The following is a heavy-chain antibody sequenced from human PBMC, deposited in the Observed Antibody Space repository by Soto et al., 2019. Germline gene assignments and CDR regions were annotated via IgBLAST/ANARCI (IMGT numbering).Heavy chain of an antibody. J-gene: IGHJ4*01. V-gene: IGHV3-48*02. Sequence: GGSLRLSCAGSGFTFSSYSMNWVRQAPGKGLEWVSYISSSSSTIYYADSVKGRFTISRDNAKNSLYLQTNSLRDEDTAVYYCSNVYVSYYFDYWAQGSLVTVSA. CDR2: ISSSSSTI. CDR3: SNVYVSYYFDY. D-gene: IGHD3-10*02. CDR1: GFTFSSYS.